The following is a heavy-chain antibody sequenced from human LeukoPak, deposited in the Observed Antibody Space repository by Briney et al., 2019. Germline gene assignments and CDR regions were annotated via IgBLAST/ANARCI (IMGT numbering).Heavy chain of an antibody. V-gene: IGHV4-59*01. J-gene: IGHJ4*02. CDR3: ATGYSSTWYYSDY. D-gene: IGHD6-13*01. Sequence: KTSETLSLTCTVSGDSISSYYWSWIRQPPGKGLEWIGYIYHSGSTNYNPSLKSRVTISADTSKDQFSLKLASVTAADTAVYYCATGYSSTWYYSDYRGKGTLVTVSS. CDR2: IYHSGST. CDR1: GDSISSYY.